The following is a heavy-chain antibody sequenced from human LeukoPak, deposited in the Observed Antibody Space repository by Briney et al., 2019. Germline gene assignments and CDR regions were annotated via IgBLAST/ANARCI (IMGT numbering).Heavy chain of an antibody. V-gene: IGHV1-3*01. CDR1: QYTFTSYA. D-gene: IGHD3-10*01. Sequence: ASVSLSYKPAQYTFTSYAMHLLRQAPRHKLGGMGGINAGNGNTKYSQKFQGRVTITRDTSPSTAYMELSSLRSEDTAVYYCASPRQVGWGSYYHDSFDYWGQGTLVTVSS. CDR2: INAGNGNT. CDR3: ASPRQVGWGSYYHDSFDY. J-gene: IGHJ4*02.